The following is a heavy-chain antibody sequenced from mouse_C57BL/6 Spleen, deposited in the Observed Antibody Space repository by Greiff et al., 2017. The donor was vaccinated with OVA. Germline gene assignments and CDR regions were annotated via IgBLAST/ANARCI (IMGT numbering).Heavy chain of an antibody. J-gene: IGHJ4*01. CDR2: IYPSDSET. CDR3: ARAGIYDGYYGSMDY. D-gene: IGHD2-3*01. Sequence: VQLQQPGAELVRPGSSVKLSCKASGYTFTSYWMDWVKQRPGQGLEWIGNIYPSDSETHYNQKFKDKATLTVDKSSSTAYMQLSSLTSEDSAVYYCARAGIYDGYYGSMDYWGQGTSVTVSS. CDR1: GYTFTSYW. V-gene: IGHV1-61*01.